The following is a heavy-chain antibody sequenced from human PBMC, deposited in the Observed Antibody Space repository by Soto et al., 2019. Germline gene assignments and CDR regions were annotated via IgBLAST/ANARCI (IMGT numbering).Heavy chain of an antibody. CDR3: ARATVVVSAALVNWFDT. J-gene: IGHJ5*02. CDR2: LYYSGNT. V-gene: IGHV4-39*01. CDR1: GGSISSSGYY. Sequence: SETLSLTCTVSGGSISSSGYYWGWIRQPPGKGLEWVGSLYYSGNTYYNPSLKSRVTMSIDTSKNQFSLRLSSVTAADTAVYFCARATVVVSAALVNWFDTWGQGTLVTVSS. D-gene: IGHD2-2*01.